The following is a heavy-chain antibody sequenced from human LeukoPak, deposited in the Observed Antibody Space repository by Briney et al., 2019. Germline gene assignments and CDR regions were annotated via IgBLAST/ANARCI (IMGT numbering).Heavy chain of an antibody. V-gene: IGHV1-2*06. CDR2: INPNSGGT. Sequence: ASVKVSCKASGYTFTGYYMHWLRRAPGQGLEWMGRINPNSGGTNYAQKFQGRVTMTRDTSISTAYMELSRLRSDDTAVYYCARGGHDFWSGSNYYFDYWGQGTLVTVSS. CDR3: ARGGHDFWSGSNYYFDY. J-gene: IGHJ4*02. CDR1: GYTFTGYY. D-gene: IGHD3-3*01.